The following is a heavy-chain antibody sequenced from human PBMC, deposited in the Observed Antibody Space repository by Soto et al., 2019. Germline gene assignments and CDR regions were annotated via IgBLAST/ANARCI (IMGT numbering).Heavy chain of an antibody. J-gene: IGHJ6*02. CDR2: INPNSGGT. D-gene: IGHD3-3*02. V-gene: IGHV1-2*04. Sequence: ASVKVSCKASGYTFTGYYIHWVRQAPGQGLEWMGWINPNSGGTNYAQKFQGWVTMTRDTSISTAYMELSRLRSDDTAVYYCARDLSPFSVETGDYYYGMDVWGQGTTVTVSS. CDR1: GYTFTGYY. CDR3: ARDLSPFSVETGDYYYGMDV.